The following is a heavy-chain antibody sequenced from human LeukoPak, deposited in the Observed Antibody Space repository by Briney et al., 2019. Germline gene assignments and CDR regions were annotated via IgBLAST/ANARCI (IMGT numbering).Heavy chain of an antibody. D-gene: IGHD6-6*01. CDR3: AKRAWAGSSSSDY. CDR2: IRSNGAYT. CDR1: GFTFSTYA. V-gene: IGHV3-23*01. J-gene: IGHJ4*02. Sequence: GGSLRLSCAASGFTFSTYAMNWVRQAPGEGLEWVSAIRSNGAYTYYADSVKGRFTISRDNNKNTLYLQMNSLRAEDTAVYYCAKRAWAGSSSSDYWGQGTLVTVSS.